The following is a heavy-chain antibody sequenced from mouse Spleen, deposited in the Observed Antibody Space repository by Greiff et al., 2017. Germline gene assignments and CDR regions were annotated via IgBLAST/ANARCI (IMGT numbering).Heavy chain of an antibody. Sequence: QVQLKQSGPGLVQPSQSLSITCTVSGFSLTSYGVHWVRQSPGKGLEWLGVIWSGGSTDYNAAFISRLSISKDNSKSQVFFKMNSLQADDTAKYYCARNRGYYSSSYGFDYWGEGTTLTCST. CDR2: IWSGGST. D-gene: IGHD1-1*01. CDR3: ARNRGYYSSSYGFDY. J-gene: IGHJ2*01. CDR1: GFSLTSYG. V-gene: IGHV2-2*01.